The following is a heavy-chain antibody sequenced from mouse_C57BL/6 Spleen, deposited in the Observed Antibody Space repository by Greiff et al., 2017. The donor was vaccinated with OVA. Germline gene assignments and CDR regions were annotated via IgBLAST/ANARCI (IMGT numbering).Heavy chain of an antibody. CDR3: ARGYYYGSGAMDY. CDR2: INPGSGGT. D-gene: IGHD1-1*01. J-gene: IGHJ4*01. V-gene: IGHV1-54*01. Sequence: VQLQQSGAELVRPGTSVKVSCKASGYAFTNYLIEWVKQRPGQGLEWIGVINPGSGGTNYNEKFKGKATLTADKSSSTAYMQLSSLTSEDSAVYFCARGYYYGSGAMDYWGQGTSVTVSS. CDR1: GYAFTNYL.